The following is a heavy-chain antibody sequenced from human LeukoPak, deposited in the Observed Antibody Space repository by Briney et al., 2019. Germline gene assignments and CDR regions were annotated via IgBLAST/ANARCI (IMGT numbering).Heavy chain of an antibody. CDR1: GFSFSSYV. V-gene: IGHV3-48*02. J-gene: IGHJ4*02. CDR2: ISSSSSSI. D-gene: IGHD2-15*01. CDR3: ARSLGYCGGGSCRPYFDY. Sequence: GGSLRLSCGASGFSFSSYVMNWVRQAPRKGLEWVSYISSSSSSIYYADSVKGRFTISRDNAKNSLYLQMNSLRDEDTALYYCARSLGYCGGGSCRPYFDYWGQGTLVTVSS.